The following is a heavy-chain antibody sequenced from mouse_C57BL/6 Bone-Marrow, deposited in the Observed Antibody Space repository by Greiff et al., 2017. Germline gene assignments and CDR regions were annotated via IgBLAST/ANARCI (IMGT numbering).Heavy chain of an antibody. CDR2: IWSGGST. J-gene: IGHJ3*01. CDR3: GRKGRFAY. D-gene: IGHD3-3*01. CDR1: GFSLTSYG. V-gene: IGHV2-2*01. Sequence: VQLVESGPGLVQPSQSLSITCTVSGFSLTSYGVHWVSQAPGKGLEWLGVIWSGGSTDYNAAFIYRLSISKDNTRCRVFFKMNSLQTDDTAIYYCGRKGRFAYWGQGTLVTVSA.